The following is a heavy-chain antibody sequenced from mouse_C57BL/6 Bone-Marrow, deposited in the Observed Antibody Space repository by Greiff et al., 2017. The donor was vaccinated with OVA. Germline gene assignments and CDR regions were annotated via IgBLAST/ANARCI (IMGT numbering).Heavy chain of an antibody. CDR3: ERHAILEGKKAMDY. J-gene: IGHJ4*01. D-gene: IGHD2-1*01. Sequence: EVMLVEPGGGLVQPGGSLKLSCAASGFTFSDYGMPWVRQAPRKGPEWVAFISNFAYSIYYTDTVTGRSTIDRENAKNTLYLEMSSLRSEDTAMYYGERHAILEGKKAMDYWGQGTSVTVSS. CDR2: ISNFAYSI. CDR1: GFTFSDYG. V-gene: IGHV5-15*04.